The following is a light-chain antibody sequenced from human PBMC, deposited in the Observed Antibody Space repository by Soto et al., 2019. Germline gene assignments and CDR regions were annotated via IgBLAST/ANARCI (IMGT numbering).Light chain of an antibody. CDR3: HQYGTSPFA. CDR2: GAS. V-gene: IGKV3-20*01. CDR1: QTVSNNY. J-gene: IGKJ3*01. Sequence: EIVLTQSPGTLSLSPGQRATLSCRASQTVSNNYLAWYQQKPGQAPRLLIYGASSRATGIPDRFSGSGSGTDFTLTISRLEPEDFAVFYCHQYGTSPFAFGPGTKVDIK.